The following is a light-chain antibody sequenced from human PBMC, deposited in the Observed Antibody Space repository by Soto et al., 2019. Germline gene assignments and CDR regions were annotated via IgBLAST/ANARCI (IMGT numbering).Light chain of an antibody. V-gene: IGKV3-15*01. J-gene: IGKJ4*01. CDR2: GAS. CDR1: ESVSNN. CDR3: QQYNEWPLT. Sequence: ERVLTQSPATLSVSQGERATLSCRASESVSNNLAWYQQKPGQAPRLLIYGASARATGIPARFSGSGSGTEFTLTISSLQSEAFAVYYCQQYNEWPLTFGGGTKVEIK.